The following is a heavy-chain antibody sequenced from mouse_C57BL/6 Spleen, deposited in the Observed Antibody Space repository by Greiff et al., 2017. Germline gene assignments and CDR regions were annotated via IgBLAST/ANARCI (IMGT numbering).Heavy chain of an antibody. CDR2: IHPNSGST. Sequence: VQLQQPGAELVKPGASVKLSCKASGYTFTSYWMHWVKQRPGQGLEWIGMIHPNSGSTNYNEKFKSKATLTVDKSSSTAYMQLSSLTSEDSAVYYCARRGYSTIMDYWGQGTSVTVSS. V-gene: IGHV1-64*01. CDR1: GYTFTSYW. J-gene: IGHJ4*01. D-gene: IGHD2-5*01. CDR3: ARRGYSTIMDY.